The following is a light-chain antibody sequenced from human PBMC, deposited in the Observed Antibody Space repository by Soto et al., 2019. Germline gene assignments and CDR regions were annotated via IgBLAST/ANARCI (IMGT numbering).Light chain of an antibody. V-gene: IGKV1-5*03. J-gene: IGKJ1*01. CDR3: QQYDNDSWT. CDR2: KAS. Sequence: DIQMTQSPSTLSASVGDRVIITCRASQSISSWLAWYQQKPGKAPNLLIYKASTLKSGLPSRFSGSGSGTEFTLTISSLQPDDFATYYCQQYDNDSWTFGQGTKVEIK. CDR1: QSISSW.